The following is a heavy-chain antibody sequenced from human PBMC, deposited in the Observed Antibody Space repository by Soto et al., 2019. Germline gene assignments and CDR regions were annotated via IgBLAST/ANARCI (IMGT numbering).Heavy chain of an antibody. CDR3: ASHHGWFDAFDI. CDR2: IDPSDSYT. V-gene: IGHV5-10-1*01. D-gene: IGHD6-19*01. J-gene: IGHJ3*02. Sequence: GESLKISFKGSGYSFTSYWISWVRQMPGKGLEWMGRIDPSDSYTNYSPSFQGHVTISADKSISTAYLQWSSLKASDTAMYYCASHHGWFDAFDIWGQGTMVTVSS. CDR1: GYSFTSYW.